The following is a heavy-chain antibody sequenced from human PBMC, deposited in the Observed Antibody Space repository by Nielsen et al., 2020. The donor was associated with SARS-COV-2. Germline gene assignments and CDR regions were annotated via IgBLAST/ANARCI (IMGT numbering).Heavy chain of an antibody. D-gene: IGHD4-17*01. CDR3: FIATGLGYTRDYGDYGGHFDY. Sequence: ASVKVSCKASGYTFTSYYMHWVRQAPGQGLEWMGIINPSGGSTSYAQKFQGRVTMTRDTSTSTVYMELSSLRSEDTAVYYCFIATGLGYTRDYGDYGGHFDYWGQGTLVTVSS. CDR1: GYTFTSYY. V-gene: IGHV1-46*01. J-gene: IGHJ4*02. CDR2: INPSGGST.